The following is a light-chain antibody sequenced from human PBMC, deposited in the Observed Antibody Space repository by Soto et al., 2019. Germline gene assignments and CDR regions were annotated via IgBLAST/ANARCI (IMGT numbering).Light chain of an antibody. J-gene: IGKJ1*01. CDR2: AAS. CDR1: QSVSSTS. Sequence: EIVLTQSPGTLSLSPGERATLSCRASQSVSSTSLAWYQQKPGQAPRLLIYAASSRATGIPDRFSGSGSGTDFTLTINRLEPEDFAVFYCQHYGSSSWTFXQGTKADIK. CDR3: QHYGSSSWT. V-gene: IGKV3-20*01.